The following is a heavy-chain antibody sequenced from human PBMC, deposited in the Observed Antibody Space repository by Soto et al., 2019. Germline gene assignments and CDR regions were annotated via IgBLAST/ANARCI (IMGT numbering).Heavy chain of an antibody. J-gene: IGHJ6*02. CDR3: AKDHQVLMDNYYYYYGMDV. Sequence: GGSLRLSCAASGFTFSSYGMHWVRQAPGKGLEWVAVISYDGSNKYYADSVKGRFTISRDNSKNTLYLQMNSLRAEDTAVYYCAKDHQVLMDNYYYYYGMDVWGQGTTVTVSS. V-gene: IGHV3-30*18. CDR1: GFTFSSYG. D-gene: IGHD2-8*01. CDR2: ISYDGSNK.